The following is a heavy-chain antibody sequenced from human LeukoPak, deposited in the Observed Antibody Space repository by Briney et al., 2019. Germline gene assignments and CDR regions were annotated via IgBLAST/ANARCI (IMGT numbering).Heavy chain of an antibody. D-gene: IGHD3-22*01. CDR2: ISGSGGST. CDR3: AKASITVIVVAAAGGFY. V-gene: IGHV3-23*01. CDR1: GFTFSTYA. J-gene: IGHJ4*02. Sequence: GGSLRLSCAASGFTFSTYAMSWVRQAPGKGPEWVSAISGSGGSTFYAESVKGRFTISRDNSKNTLYLQMNSLRADDTAVYYCAKASITVIVVAAAGGFYWGQGTLATVSS.